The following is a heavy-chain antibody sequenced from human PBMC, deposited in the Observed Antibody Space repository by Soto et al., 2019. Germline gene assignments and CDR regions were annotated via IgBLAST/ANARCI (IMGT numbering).Heavy chain of an antibody. CDR2: IIPIFGTA. Sequence: GASVKVSCKASGGTFSSYAISWVRQAPGQGLEWMGGIIPIFGTANYAQKFQGRVTITADESTSTAYMELSSLRSEDTAVYYCARVRNSQVYYYYGMDVWGQGTTVTVSS. V-gene: IGHV1-69*13. J-gene: IGHJ6*02. CDR1: GGTFSSYA. CDR3: ARVRNSQVYYYYGMDV.